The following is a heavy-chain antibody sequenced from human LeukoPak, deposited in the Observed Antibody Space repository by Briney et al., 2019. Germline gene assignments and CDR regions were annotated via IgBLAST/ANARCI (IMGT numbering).Heavy chain of an antibody. J-gene: IGHJ4*02. Sequence: GGSLRLSCAASGFTFSSYEMNWVRQAPGKGLEWVSLISWDGGSTYYADSVKGRFTISRDNSKNSLYLQMNSLRTEDTALYYCAKEDYGGGYFDYWGQGTLVTVSS. CDR2: ISWDGGST. V-gene: IGHV3-43*01. D-gene: IGHD4-23*01. CDR3: AKEDYGGGYFDY. CDR1: GFTFSSYE.